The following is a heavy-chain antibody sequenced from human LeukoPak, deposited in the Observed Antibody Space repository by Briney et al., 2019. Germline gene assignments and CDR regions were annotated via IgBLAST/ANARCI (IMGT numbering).Heavy chain of an antibody. CDR2: ISYDGSNK. J-gene: IGHJ6*03. CDR3: ARVPAVAEDFYYYMDV. CDR1: GFTFSSHS. V-gene: IGHV3-30*04. Sequence: GGSLRLSCAASGFTFSSHSMAWVRQAPGKGLEWVAVISYDGSNKYYADSVKGRFTISRDNSKNTLYLQMNSLRAEDTAVYYCARVPAVAEDFYYYMDVWGKGTTVTVSS. D-gene: IGHD6-19*01.